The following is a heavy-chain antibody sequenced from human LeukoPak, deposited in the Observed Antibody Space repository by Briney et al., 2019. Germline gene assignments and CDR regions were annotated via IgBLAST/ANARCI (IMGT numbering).Heavy chain of an antibody. Sequence: GGSLRLSCAASGFTFSGYAMSWVRQAPGKGLEWVSTISGSGGNAYYADSVKGRFTISRDSSKNTLCLQMNSLRAEDSAIYYCAKVPASRWFFDYWGQGTLVTVSS. J-gene: IGHJ4*02. CDR1: GFTFSGYA. D-gene: IGHD2-15*01. CDR2: ISGSGGNA. CDR3: AKVPASRWFFDY. V-gene: IGHV3-23*01.